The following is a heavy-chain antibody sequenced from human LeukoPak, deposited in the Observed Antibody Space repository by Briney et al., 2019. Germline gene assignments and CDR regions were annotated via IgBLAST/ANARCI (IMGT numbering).Heavy chain of an antibody. Sequence: SETLSLTCSVSGGSISSSNYFWGWIRRPPGMGLEWIASIYYRGNTYYNPSLKSRVTIYIDTSKNHFSLKVTSVTAADTAIYYCARQKYIGRNNWFDAWGQGSLVTVSS. D-gene: IGHD5-18*01. CDR1: GGSISSSNYF. J-gene: IGHJ5*02. V-gene: IGHV4-39*01. CDR2: IYYRGNT. CDR3: ARQKYIGRNNWFDA.